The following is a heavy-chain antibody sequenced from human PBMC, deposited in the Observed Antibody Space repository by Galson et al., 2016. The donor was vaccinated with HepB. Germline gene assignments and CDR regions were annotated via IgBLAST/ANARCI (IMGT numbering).Heavy chain of an antibody. V-gene: IGHV3-21*01. CDR2: ISSSSVYI. CDR3: ARADGFNTPFFDS. CDR1: GFTLSNYR. J-gene: IGHJ4*02. Sequence: SLRLSCAVSGFTLSNYRIDWVRQAPGKGLEWVSCISSSSVYIWYADSVRGRFTNSGDNAKNSLYLQMDRLTAEDTAVYYCARADGFNTPFFDSWGQGTLVTVSS. D-gene: IGHD5-24*01.